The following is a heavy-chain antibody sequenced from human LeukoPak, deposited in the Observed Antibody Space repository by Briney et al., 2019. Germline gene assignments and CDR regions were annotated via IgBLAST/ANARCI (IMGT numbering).Heavy chain of an antibody. V-gene: IGHV4-4*09. J-gene: IGHJ6*03. CDR2: IYSSGNT. D-gene: IGHD2-8*01. CDR1: GDSFSAYY. Sequence: SSETLSLTCTVSGDSFSAYYWSWIRQPPGRGLEWIGYIYSSGNTNYNPSLKSRVTISVGTSKKQHSLKLTSVTAADTAVYYCAIHTNVDISSFMDVWGKGTTVTVSS. CDR3: AIHTNVDISSFMDV.